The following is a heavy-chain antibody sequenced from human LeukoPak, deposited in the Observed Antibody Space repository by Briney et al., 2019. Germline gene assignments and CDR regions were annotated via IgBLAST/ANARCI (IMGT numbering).Heavy chain of an antibody. CDR2: INHSGST. D-gene: IGHD3-3*01. J-gene: IGHJ4*02. Sequence: KPSETLSLTCTVSGGSISSYYWSWIRQPAGKGLEWIGEINHSGSTNYNPSLKSRVTISVDTSKNQFSLKLSSVTAADTAVYYCARDMGYYDFWSGFDYWGQGTLVTVSS. CDR1: GGSISSYY. V-gene: IGHV4-34*01. CDR3: ARDMGYYDFWSGFDY.